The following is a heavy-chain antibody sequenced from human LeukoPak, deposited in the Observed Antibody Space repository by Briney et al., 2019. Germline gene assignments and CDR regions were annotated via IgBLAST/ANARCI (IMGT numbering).Heavy chain of an antibody. D-gene: IGHD3-22*01. CDR1: GGSFSGYY. CDR2: INHSGST. J-gene: IGHJ4*02. Sequence: SETLSLTCAVYGGSFSGYYWSWIRQPPGKGLEWIGEINHSGSTNYNPSLKSRVTISVDTSKNQFSLKLSSVTAADTAVYYCARYSYDSSGYYLDYXGQGTLVTV. CDR3: ARYSYDSSGYYLDY. V-gene: IGHV4-34*01.